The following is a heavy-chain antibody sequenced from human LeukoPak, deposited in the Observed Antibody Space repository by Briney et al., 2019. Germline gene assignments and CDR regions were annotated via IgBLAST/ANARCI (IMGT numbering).Heavy chain of an antibody. CDR3: ASGDSSGHYRLPTEAY. D-gene: IGHD3-22*01. CDR2: IYPVDSET. Sequence: GESLKISCKGSGYSYTTYCIGWVRQMPGKGLEWMGIIYPVDSETKYSPSFEGQVSISADKSINTAYLQWSNLRASDSAMYYCASGDSSGHYRLPTEAYWGQGTLVTVSS. CDR1: GYSYTTYC. V-gene: IGHV5-51*01. J-gene: IGHJ4*02.